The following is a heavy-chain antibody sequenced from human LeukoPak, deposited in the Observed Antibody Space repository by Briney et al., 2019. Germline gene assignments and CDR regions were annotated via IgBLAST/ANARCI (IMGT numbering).Heavy chain of an antibody. Sequence: GESLKISCKDSGYSFATYWINWVRRMPGKGLEWMGIIYPGDSDTRYSPSFQCQVTISADKSINTAYLQWSTLEAPDTAMYYCARSTWGDDAFDIWGQGTMVTVSS. D-gene: IGHD7-27*01. CDR2: IYPGDSDT. CDR3: ARSTWGDDAFDI. CDR1: GYSFATYW. J-gene: IGHJ3*02. V-gene: IGHV5-51*01.